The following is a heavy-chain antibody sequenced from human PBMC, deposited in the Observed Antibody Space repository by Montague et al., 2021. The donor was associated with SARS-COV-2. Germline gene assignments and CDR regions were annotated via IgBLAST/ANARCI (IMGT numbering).Heavy chain of an antibody. J-gene: IGHJ5*02. D-gene: IGHD3-22*01. Sequence: SETLSLTCTVSGGPISGSTYYWGWIRQPPGKGLEWIGNIFYNGNTFYTPSLKSRTIISVDTSKNQFSLRLSSVTAADTAVYYCARLSTGYYYGWFDPWGQGYLVTVSS. CDR1: GGPISGSTYY. CDR2: IFYNGNT. V-gene: IGHV4-39*01. CDR3: ARLSTGYYYGWFDP.